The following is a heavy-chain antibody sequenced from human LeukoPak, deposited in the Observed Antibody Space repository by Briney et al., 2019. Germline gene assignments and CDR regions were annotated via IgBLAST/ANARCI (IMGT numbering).Heavy chain of an antibody. D-gene: IGHD3-3*01. V-gene: IGHV1-8*01. CDR3: ARTRPYYDFWSGYLGAYYYGMDV. CDR2: MSPNSGNT. J-gene: IGHJ6*02. Sequence: ASVKVSCKASGYTFTSYDINWVRQATGQGLEWMGWMSPNSGNTGYAQKFQGRVTMTRNTSISTAYMELSSLRSEDTAVYYCARTRPYYDFWSGYLGAYYYGMDVWGQGTTVTVSS. CDR1: GYTFTSYD.